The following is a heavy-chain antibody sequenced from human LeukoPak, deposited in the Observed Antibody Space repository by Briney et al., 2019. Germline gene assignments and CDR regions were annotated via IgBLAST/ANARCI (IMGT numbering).Heavy chain of an antibody. D-gene: IGHD1-26*01. CDR1: GYTFTSYV. CDR2: MNPNSGNT. J-gene: IGHJ4*02. V-gene: IGHV1-8*01. Sequence: ASVKVSCKASGYTFTSYVINWVRQATGQGLEWMGWMNPNSGNTGYAQKFQGRVTMTRNTSISTAYMELSSLRSEDTAVYYCARVDPSIVGANDYWGQGTLVTVSS. CDR3: ARVDPSIVGANDY.